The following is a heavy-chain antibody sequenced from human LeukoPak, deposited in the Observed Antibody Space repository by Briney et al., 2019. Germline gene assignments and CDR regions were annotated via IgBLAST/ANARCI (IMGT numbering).Heavy chain of an antibody. D-gene: IGHD6-13*01. CDR1: GFTFDDYA. CDR2: ISWNSGSI. V-gene: IGHV3-9*01. J-gene: IGHJ3*02. CDR3: AKGIAAAVYDAFDI. Sequence: PGGSLRLSCAASGFTFDDYAMHWVRQAPGKGLEWVSGISWNSGSIGYADSVKGRFTISRDNAKNSLYLQMNSLRAEDTALYYCAKGIAAAVYDAFDIWGQGTMVTVSS.